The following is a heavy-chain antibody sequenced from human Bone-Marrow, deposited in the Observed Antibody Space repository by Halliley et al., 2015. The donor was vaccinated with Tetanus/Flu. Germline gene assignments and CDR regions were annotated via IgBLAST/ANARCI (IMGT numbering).Heavy chain of an antibody. J-gene: IGHJ4*02. D-gene: IGHD2-15*01. CDR1: GGSVSSGTYF. CDR2: IYYSGST. V-gene: IGHV4-61*01. Sequence: TLSLTCTVSGGSVSSGTYFWSWIRQPPGKGLEWIGGIYYSGSTNYNPSLKSRLTISLDTSRNQFSLRLSSVTAADTAVYYCARSPRRIRVPPFDDWGLGTLVTVSS. CDR3: ARSPRRIRVPPFDD.